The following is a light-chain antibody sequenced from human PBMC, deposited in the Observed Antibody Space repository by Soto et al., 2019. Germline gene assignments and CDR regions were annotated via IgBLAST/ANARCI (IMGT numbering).Light chain of an antibody. CDR3: QQHNTWPRT. Sequence: ESVLTQSPATLSLSPGERATLSGRASQSFRGLLAWYQQKPGQAPRLLIYGASTRATGIPARFSGSGSGTEFTLTISSLQSEDFAVYYCQQHNTWPRTFGQGTKVDIK. CDR1: QSFRGL. V-gene: IGKV3-15*01. CDR2: GAS. J-gene: IGKJ1*01.